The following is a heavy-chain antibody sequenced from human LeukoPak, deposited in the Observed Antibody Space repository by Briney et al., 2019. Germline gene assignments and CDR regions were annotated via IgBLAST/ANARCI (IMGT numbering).Heavy chain of an antibody. Sequence: ASVKVSCKASGYTFTSYGISWVRQAPGQGLEWMGWISAYNGNTNYAQKLQGRVTMTTDTSTSTAYMELRSLRSDDTAVYYCARDIYRESSSSYYYYGMDVWGQGTTVTVSS. CDR1: GYTFTSYG. J-gene: IGHJ6*02. CDR3: ARDIYRESSSSYYYYGMDV. D-gene: IGHD3-16*01. CDR2: ISAYNGNT. V-gene: IGHV1-18*01.